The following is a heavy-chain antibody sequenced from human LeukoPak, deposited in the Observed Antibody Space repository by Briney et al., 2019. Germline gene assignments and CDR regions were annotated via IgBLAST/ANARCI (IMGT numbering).Heavy chain of an antibody. CDR1: GFTVSSNY. D-gene: IGHD4-17*01. J-gene: IGHJ3*02. V-gene: IGHV3-66*01. Sequence: PGGSLRLSCAASGFTVSSNYMSWVRQAPGKGLEWVSVIYSGGSTYYADSVKGRFTISRDNSKNTLYLQMNSLRAEDTAVYYCAKDFTTVTTDAFDIWGQGTMVTVSS. CDR3: AKDFTTVTTDAFDI. CDR2: IYSGGST.